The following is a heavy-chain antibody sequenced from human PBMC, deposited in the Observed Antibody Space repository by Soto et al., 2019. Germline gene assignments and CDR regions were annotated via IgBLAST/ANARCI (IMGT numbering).Heavy chain of an antibody. J-gene: IGHJ6*02. D-gene: IGHD4-17*01. Sequence: QVQLVQSGAEVRKPGSSVTVSCKASGGTFSTYGITWVRQAPGQGLEWMGNIIPLIGTANYAQRFRGRVTITADESTTTAYMELTRLRSEDTAVYYCARVVMTTVPASFYYGLDVWGQGTTVTFSS. CDR3: ARVVMTTVPASFYYGLDV. CDR1: GGTFSTYG. V-gene: IGHV1-69*18. CDR2: IIPLIGTA.